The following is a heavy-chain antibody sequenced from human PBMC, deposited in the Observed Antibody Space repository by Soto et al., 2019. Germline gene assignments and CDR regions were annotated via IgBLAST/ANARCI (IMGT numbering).Heavy chain of an antibody. J-gene: IGHJ4*02. CDR2: ISWNSGSI. CDR1: GFTFDDYA. D-gene: IGHD6-19*01. Sequence: EVQLVESGGGLVPPGRSLRLSCAASGFTFDDYAMHWVRQAPGKGLEWVSGISWNSGSIGYADSVKGRFTISRDNAKNSLYLQMNSLRAEDTALYYCARLDYFDYWGQGTLVTVSS. V-gene: IGHV3-9*01. CDR3: ARLDYFDY.